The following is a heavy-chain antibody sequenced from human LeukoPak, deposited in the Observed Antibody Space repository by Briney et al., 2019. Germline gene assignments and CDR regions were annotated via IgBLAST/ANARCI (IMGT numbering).Heavy chain of an antibody. V-gene: IGHV3-23*01. D-gene: IGHD4-17*01. J-gene: IGHJ4*02. CDR2: ISGSGGST. Sequence: PGGSLRLSCAASGFTISTNYMTWVRQAPGKGLEWVSAISGSGGSTYYADSVKGRFTISRDNSKNTLYLQMNSLRAEDTAVYYCAKDVYGDYEYYFDYWGQGTLVTVSS. CDR1: GFTISTNY. CDR3: AKDVYGDYEYYFDY.